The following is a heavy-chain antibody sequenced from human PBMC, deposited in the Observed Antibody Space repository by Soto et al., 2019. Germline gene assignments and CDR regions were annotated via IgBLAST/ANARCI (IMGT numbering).Heavy chain of an antibody. D-gene: IGHD3-10*01. Sequence: EVQLVESGGGLVQPGGSLRLSCAASGFTXXXFWMHWVRQAPGKGLVWVSRINSDGSTSYADFVKGRLTISRDNAKNTVYLQMNSLRAEDTAVYYCARGLYREYGHDSWGQGALVTVSS. V-gene: IGHV3-74*01. J-gene: IGHJ5*01. CDR1: GFTXXXFW. CDR2: INSDGST. CDR3: ARGLYREYGHDS.